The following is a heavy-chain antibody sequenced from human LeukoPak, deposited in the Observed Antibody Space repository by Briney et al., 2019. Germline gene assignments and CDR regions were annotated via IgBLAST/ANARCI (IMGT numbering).Heavy chain of an antibody. D-gene: IGHD3-22*01. CDR2: IYYFGNT. CDR1: NDSMNSGGYY. Sequence: SQTLSLTCTVSNDSMNSGGYYWSWIRQHPEKGLEWIASIYYFGNTNYNPSLKSRVIISVDTSKSQFSLKMTSVAAADTAVYYCARGSGYFDSRGTVSWFDPWGQGTMVTVSS. J-gene: IGHJ5*02. V-gene: IGHV4-31*03. CDR3: ARGSGYFDSRGTVSWFDP.